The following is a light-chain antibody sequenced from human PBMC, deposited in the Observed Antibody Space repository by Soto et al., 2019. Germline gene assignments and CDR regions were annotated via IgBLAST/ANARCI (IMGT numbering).Light chain of an antibody. Sequence: AIRMTQSTSSFSASTGDRVTITCRASQGMSSYLAWYQQKPGKAPKLLIYAASTLQSGVPSRFSGSGSGTDFTLTISCLQSEDFATYYCQQYYSYPITFGQGTRLEI. CDR1: QGMSSY. CDR2: AAS. CDR3: QQYYSYPIT. J-gene: IGKJ5*01. V-gene: IGKV1-8*01.